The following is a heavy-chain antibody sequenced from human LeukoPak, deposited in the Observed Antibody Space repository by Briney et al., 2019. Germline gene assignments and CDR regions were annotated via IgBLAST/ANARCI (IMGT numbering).Heavy chain of an antibody. J-gene: IGHJ4*02. D-gene: IGHD3-10*01. CDR3: ARQAYQNYYGSGSYFVKNFDY. V-gene: IGHV1-2*02. CDR1: GYTFTGYY. CDR2: INPNSGGT. Sequence: GASVKVSCKASGYTFTGYYMHWVRQAPGQGLEWMGWINPNSGGTNYAQKFQGRVTMTRDTSISTAYMELGRLRSDDTAVYYCARQAYQNYYGSGSYFVKNFDYWGQGTLVTVSS.